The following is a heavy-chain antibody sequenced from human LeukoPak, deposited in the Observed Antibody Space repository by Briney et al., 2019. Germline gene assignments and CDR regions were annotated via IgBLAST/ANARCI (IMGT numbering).Heavy chain of an antibody. CDR2: IYSGGST. J-gene: IGHJ4*02. V-gene: IGHV3-53*05. CDR1: GFTVSSNY. CDR3: AKDPQSIAARPVDY. Sequence: QSGGSLRLSCAASGFTVSSNYMSWVRQAPGKGLEWVSVIYSGGSTYYADSVKGRFTISRDNSKNTLYLQMNSLRAEDTAVYYCAKDPQSIAARPVDYWGQGTLVTVSS. D-gene: IGHD6-6*01.